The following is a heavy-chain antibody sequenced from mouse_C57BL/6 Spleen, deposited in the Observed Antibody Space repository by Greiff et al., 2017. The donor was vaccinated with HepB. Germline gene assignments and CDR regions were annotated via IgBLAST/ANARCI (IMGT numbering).Heavy chain of an antibody. V-gene: IGHV5-4*03. CDR2: ISDGGSYT. D-gene: IGHD1-1*01. CDR3: AREANEIGTRGYSMDC. Sequence: EVMLVESGRGLVKPGGSLKLSCAASGFTFSSYAMSWVCQTPEKRLEWVATISDGGSYTYYPDNVKGRFTTSRENAKNNLYLQMSHLKSEDTAMYYCAREANEIGTRGYSMDCWSQGTSVT. J-gene: IGHJ4*01. CDR1: GFTFSSYA.